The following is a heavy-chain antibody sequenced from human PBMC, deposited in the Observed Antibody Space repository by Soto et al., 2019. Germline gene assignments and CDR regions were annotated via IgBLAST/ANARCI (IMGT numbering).Heavy chain of an antibody. V-gene: IGHV3-72*01. J-gene: IGHJ4*02. D-gene: IGHD6-19*01. CDR3: VGVQLSRGRYKSPDY. Sequence: ELQLVESGGGLVQPGGSLRLSCEASGFTFSDYYMDWVRQAPGKGLAWVGRIRNKANSYATHHGASEQGRFIVSRDDSMHSLSPQMSSLTTEHTAVCYCVGVQLSRGRYKSPDYWGQGILGTVSS. CDR2: IRNKANSYAT. CDR1: GFTFSDYY.